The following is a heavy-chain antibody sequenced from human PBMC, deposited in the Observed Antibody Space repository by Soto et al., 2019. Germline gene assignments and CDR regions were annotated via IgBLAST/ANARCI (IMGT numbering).Heavy chain of an antibody. J-gene: IGHJ5*02. V-gene: IGHV4-30-4*01. Sequence: PSETLSLTCTVSGGSISSGDYYWSWIRQPPGKGLERIGYIYYSGSTYYNPSLKSRVTISVDTSKNQFSLKLSSVTAADTAVYYCARVFITIFGVVITNNWFDPWGQGTLVTVSS. D-gene: IGHD3-3*01. CDR3: ARVFITIFGVVITNNWFDP. CDR1: GGSISSGDYY. CDR2: IYYSGST.